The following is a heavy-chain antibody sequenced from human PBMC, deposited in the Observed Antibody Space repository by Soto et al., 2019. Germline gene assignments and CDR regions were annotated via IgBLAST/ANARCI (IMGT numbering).Heavy chain of an antibody. CDR2: TSATGGNT. D-gene: IGHD3-22*01. CDR3: ARIGVNSNSDY. V-gene: IGHV3-23*01. J-gene: IGHJ4*02. Sequence: GWSLRLSCAASGFTFSTCAMSWVRQAPGKGLEWVSSTSATGGNTYYADSVKGRFTFSRDNSRNTMYLQMNSLTVEDTAVYYCARIGVNSNSDYWGQGTLVTVSS. CDR1: GFTFSTCA.